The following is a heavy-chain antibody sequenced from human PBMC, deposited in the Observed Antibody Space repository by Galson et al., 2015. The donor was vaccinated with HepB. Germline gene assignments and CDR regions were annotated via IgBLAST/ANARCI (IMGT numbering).Heavy chain of an antibody. CDR1: GDSVSSNSAA. Sequence: CAISGDSVSSNSAAWNWIRQSPSRGLEWLGRTYYRSKWNNDYAVFVKSRIIINPDTSENQFSLQLNSVSPEDTAVYYCARAPLGGWYFDLWGRGTLVTVSS. V-gene: IGHV6-1*01. CDR2: TYYRSKWNN. J-gene: IGHJ2*01. CDR3: ARAPLGGWYFDL. D-gene: IGHD3-16*01.